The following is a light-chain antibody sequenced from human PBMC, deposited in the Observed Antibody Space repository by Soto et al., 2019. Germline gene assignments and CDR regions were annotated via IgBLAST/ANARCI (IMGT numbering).Light chain of an antibody. CDR3: SSYTSSRLSV. V-gene: IGLV2-14*01. CDR2: EVS. Sequence: QSALTQPASVSGSPGQSITISCTGTSSDVGGYNYVSWYQQHPGKAPKLMIYEVSNRPSGVSNRFSGSKSGNTASLTISGLQAEDEADYYCSSYTSSRLSVFGTGTKVTVL. J-gene: IGLJ1*01. CDR1: SSDVGGYNY.